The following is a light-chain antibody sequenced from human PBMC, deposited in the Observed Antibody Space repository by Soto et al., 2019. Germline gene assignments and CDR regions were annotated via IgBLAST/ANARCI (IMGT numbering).Light chain of an antibody. CDR1: QSVDND. CDR2: DAS. Sequence: EIVMTQSPATLSVSPGDRATLSCRASQSVDNDLAWYQQKPGQPPRLLIYDASTRATGIPARFSGSQSGTEFTLTISSLLSEDFAVYYCQQYNNWPPLTFGQGTRLEIK. CDR3: QQYNNWPPLT. V-gene: IGKV3D-15*01. J-gene: IGKJ5*01.